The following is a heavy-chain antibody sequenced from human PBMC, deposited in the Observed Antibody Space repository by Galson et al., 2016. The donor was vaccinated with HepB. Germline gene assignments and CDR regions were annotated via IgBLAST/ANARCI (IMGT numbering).Heavy chain of an antibody. CDR1: GDSISDGGHY. CDR3: ARERIRGVRGHPIDY. J-gene: IGHJ4*02. D-gene: IGHD3-10*01. Sequence: TLSLTCNVSGDSISDGGHYWTWIRQHPGKGLEWIGYISHSGNTFFNSPLESRLSISIDVSKNQFSLDLSSVTAADTAIYYCARERIRGVRGHPIDYWGQGTLVTVSS. CDR2: ISHSGNT. V-gene: IGHV4-31*03.